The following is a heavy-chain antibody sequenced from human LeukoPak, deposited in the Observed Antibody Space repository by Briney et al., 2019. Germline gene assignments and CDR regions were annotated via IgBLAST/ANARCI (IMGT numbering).Heavy chain of an antibody. CDR2: IFYDGSTA. CDR3: ARDPRGPIGYDSSGRDTFDY. CDR1: GVIVRSNY. D-gene: IGHD3-22*01. V-gene: IGHV3-30*04. Sequence: GGSLRLSCVGSGVIVRSNYMTWVRQAPGKGLEWVAAIFYDGSTAYYADSVKGRFTISRDNSKNTLFLQMSSLRPEDTAVFYCARDPRGPIGYDSSGRDTFDYWGQGALVTVSS. J-gene: IGHJ4*02.